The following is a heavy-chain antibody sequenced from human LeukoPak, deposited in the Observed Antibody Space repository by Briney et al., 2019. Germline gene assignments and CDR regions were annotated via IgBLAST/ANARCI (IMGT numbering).Heavy chain of an antibody. V-gene: IGHV3-23*01. CDR1: GFTFSSYA. CDR2: ISGSGGST. D-gene: IGHD1-26*01. CDR3: AKKWGVYSAYYYYMDV. Sequence: GGSLRLSCAASGFTFSSYAMGWVRQAPGKGLEWVSAISGSGGSTYYADSVKGRFTISRDNSKNTLYLQMNSLRAEDTAVYYCAKKWGVYSAYYYYMDVWGKGTTVTVSS. J-gene: IGHJ6*03.